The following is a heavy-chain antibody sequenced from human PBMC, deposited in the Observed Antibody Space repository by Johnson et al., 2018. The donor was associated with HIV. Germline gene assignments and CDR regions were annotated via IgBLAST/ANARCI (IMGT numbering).Heavy chain of an antibody. V-gene: IGHV3-23*03. CDR1: GFTFSSYA. D-gene: IGHD4-17*01. CDR3: ARGSTGAFDI. Sequence: VQLMESGGGLVQPGGSLRLSCAASGFTFSSYAMSWVRQAPGKGLEWVSVIYSGGSTYYADSVKGRFTISRDNAKNSLYLQMNSLRAEDTALYYCARGSTGAFDIWGQGTMVTVSS. J-gene: IGHJ3*02. CDR2: IYSGGST.